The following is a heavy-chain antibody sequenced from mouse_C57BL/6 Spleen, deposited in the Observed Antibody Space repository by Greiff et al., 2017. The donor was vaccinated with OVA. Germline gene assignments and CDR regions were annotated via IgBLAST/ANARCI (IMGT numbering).Heavy chain of an antibody. D-gene: IGHD2-3*01. CDR3: TRGDGYSDY. J-gene: IGHJ2*01. CDR2: IDPETGGT. CDR1: GYTFTDYE. V-gene: IGHV1-15*01. Sequence: QVQLKQSGAELVRPGASVTLSCKASGYTFTDYEMHWVKQTPVHGLEWIGAIDPETGGTAYNQKFKGKAILTADKSSSTAYMELRSLTSEDSAVYYCTRGDGYSDYWGQGTTLTVSS.